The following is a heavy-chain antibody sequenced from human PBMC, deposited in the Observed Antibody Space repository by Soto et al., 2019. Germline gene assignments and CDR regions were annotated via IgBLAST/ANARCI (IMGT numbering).Heavy chain of an antibody. J-gene: IGHJ4*02. Sequence: SETLSLTCAVSGGSISSGGYSWSWIRQPPGKGLEWIGYIYHGSTYYNPSLKSRVTISVDRSKNQFSLKLSSVTAADTAVYYCVRAGGLGAVAVVYLGQGTPVSVSS. CDR1: GGSISSGGYS. CDR3: VRAGGLGAVAVVY. D-gene: IGHD6-19*01. CDR2: IYHGST. V-gene: IGHV4-30-2*01.